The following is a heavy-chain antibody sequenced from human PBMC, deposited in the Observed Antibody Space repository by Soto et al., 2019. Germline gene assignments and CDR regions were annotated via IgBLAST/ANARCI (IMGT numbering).Heavy chain of an antibody. Sequence: EVQLLDSGGGLVQPGGSLRLSCAASGFTFSSSAMSWVRQAPGKGLEWVSAVSVSGGTTYYADSVRGRFTISRDNSKNTLYLQMNSLRAEDTAIYFCARCTVDTIVTSGWCHYLDPWSQGTLVTISS. CDR3: ARCTVDTIVTSGWCHYLDP. CDR1: GFTFSSSA. J-gene: IGHJ5*02. D-gene: IGHD6-19*01. CDR2: VSVSGGTT. V-gene: IGHV3-23*01.